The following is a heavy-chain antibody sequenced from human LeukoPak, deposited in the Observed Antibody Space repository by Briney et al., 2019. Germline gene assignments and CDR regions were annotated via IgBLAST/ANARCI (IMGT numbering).Heavy chain of an antibody. CDR1: GGSISSGGYY. CDR3: ARDEPSPRVVPAVHLDY. J-gene: IGHJ4*02. Sequence: SQTLSLTCTVSGGSISSGGYYWSWIRQHPGKGLEWIGYIYYSGSTYYNSSLKSRVTISVDTSKNQFSLKLSSVTAADTAVYYFARDEPSPRVVPAVHLDYWGQGTLVTVSS. V-gene: IGHV4-31*03. D-gene: IGHD2-2*01. CDR2: IYYSGST.